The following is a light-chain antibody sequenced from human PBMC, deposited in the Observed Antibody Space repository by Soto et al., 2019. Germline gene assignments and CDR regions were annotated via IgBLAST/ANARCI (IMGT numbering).Light chain of an antibody. Sequence: DIVLTQSPATLSLSPGERANLSCRASQSIHNYLAWYQQKPGQAPRLLIFDASKRTAGIPARFSGSGSGTDFTLTISSLEPEDFAVYYCQQRSNWLFTFGPGTKVDIK. V-gene: IGKV3-11*01. CDR2: DAS. J-gene: IGKJ3*01. CDR3: QQRSNWLFT. CDR1: QSIHNY.